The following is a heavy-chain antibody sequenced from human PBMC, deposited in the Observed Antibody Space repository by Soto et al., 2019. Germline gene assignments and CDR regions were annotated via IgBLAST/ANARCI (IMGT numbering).Heavy chain of an antibody. CDR3: ARSRRGFGSTWFDWFDP. V-gene: IGHV4-34*01. J-gene: IGHJ5*02. Sequence: SETLSLTCAVYGGSFSGYYWSWIRQPPGEGLEWIGEISESGSTKHNPSLKSRVTISVDTSTNQFSLKPSSVSAADTAVYYCARSRRGFGSTWFDWFDPWGQGTLVTVSS. CDR1: GGSFSGYY. D-gene: IGHD6-13*01. CDR2: ISESGST.